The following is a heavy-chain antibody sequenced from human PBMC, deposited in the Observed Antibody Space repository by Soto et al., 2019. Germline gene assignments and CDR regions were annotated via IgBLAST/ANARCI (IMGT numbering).Heavy chain of an antibody. V-gene: IGHV4-59*11. D-gene: IGHD6-13*01. CDR3: ARDGYSSGMDV. J-gene: IGHJ6*02. CDR1: GGSISSHY. Sequence: SETLSLTCTVSGGSISSHYWSWIRQPPGKGLELIGYIYYSGRTNNNPSLKSRVTISVDTSKNQFSLKLSSVTAADTAVYYCARDGYSSGMDVWGQGTTVTVSS. CDR2: IYYSGRT.